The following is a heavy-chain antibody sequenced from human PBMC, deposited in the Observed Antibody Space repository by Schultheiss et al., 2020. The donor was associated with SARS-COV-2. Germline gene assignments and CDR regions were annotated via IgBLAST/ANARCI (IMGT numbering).Heavy chain of an antibody. J-gene: IGHJ6*02. CDR2: IYNSGSP. CDR3: ARVPGYYGMDV. Sequence: SETLSLTCTVSGGSITSGAYYWSWIRQHPGKGLEYIGHIYNSGSPAYNPSLKSRVAISKDTSKNQVSLKLTSVTAADTAVYYGARVPGYYGMDVWGQGTTVTGS. D-gene: IGHD1-1*01. CDR1: GGSITSGAYY. V-gene: IGHV4-31*03.